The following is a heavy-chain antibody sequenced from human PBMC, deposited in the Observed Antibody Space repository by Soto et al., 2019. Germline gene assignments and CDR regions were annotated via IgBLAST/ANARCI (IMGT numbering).Heavy chain of an antibody. CDR3: ARRFGYSYGYYYGMDV. CDR2: IYPGDSDT. J-gene: IGHJ6*02. CDR1: GYSFTSYW. Sequence: GESLKISCKGSGYSFTSYWIGWVRQMPGKGLEWMGIIYPGDSDTRYSPSFQGQVTISADKSVSTAYLQWSSLKASDTAMYYCARRFGYSYGYYYGMDVWGQGTTVTVSS. V-gene: IGHV5-51*01. D-gene: IGHD5-18*01.